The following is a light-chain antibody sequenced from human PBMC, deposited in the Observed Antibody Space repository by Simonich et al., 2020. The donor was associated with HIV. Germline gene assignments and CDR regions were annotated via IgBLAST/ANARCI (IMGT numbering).Light chain of an antibody. Sequence: QSALTQPPSASGSPGQSLTISCTGTSSDVGGCNYVSWYQQHPGQAPKLMIYDVSKRPSGVSNRFSGSKAGNTASLTISGLQAEDEADYYCSSYTSSSTLVFGGGTKLTVL. V-gene: IGLV2-14*01. CDR2: DVS. J-gene: IGLJ3*02. CDR3: SSYTSSSTLV. CDR1: SSDVGGCNY.